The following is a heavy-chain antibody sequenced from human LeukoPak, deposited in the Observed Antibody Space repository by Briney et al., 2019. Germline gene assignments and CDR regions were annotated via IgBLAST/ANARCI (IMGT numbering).Heavy chain of an antibody. D-gene: IGHD4-17*01. CDR1: GFTFSSYS. J-gene: IGHJ4*02. CDR3: ARAKMTTVTQSYFDY. CDR2: ISSSSSTI. Sequence: GGSLRLSCAASGFTFSSYSMSWVRQAPGKGLEWVSYISSSSSTIYYADSVKGRFTISRDNAKNSLYLQMNSLRAEDTAVYYCARAKMTTVTQSYFDYWGQGTLVTVSS. V-gene: IGHV3-48*01.